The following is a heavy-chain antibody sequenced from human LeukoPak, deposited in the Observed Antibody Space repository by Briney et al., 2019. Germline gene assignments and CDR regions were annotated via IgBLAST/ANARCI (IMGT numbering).Heavy chain of an antibody. V-gene: IGHV1-18*01. CDR2: IFTNNGDT. J-gene: IGHJ4*02. Sequence: GASVQVSCKASGYTFISYGISWVRQAPGQGLEWVGWIFTNNGDTKYEKKFQGRVTMTTDSSTNTVYLELRSLRSNDTAVYYCARGKEPEPFDFWGQGTLVTVSS. CDR3: ARGKEPEPFDF. D-gene: IGHD1-14*01. CDR1: GYTFISYG.